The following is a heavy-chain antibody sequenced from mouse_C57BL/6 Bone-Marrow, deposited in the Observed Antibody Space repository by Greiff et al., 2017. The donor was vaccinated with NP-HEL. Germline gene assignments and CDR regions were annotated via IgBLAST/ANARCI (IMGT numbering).Heavy chain of an antibody. Sequence: QVQLQQSGAELARPGASVKLSCKASGYTFTSYGISWVKQRTGQGLEWIGEIYPRSGNTYYNEKFTGKATLTADKSSSTAYMELRSLTSEDSAVYFCARGKDLDYDYDYWGQGTTLTVSS. J-gene: IGHJ2*01. D-gene: IGHD1-1*02. CDR3: ARGKDLDYDYDY. CDR1: GYTFTSYG. CDR2: IYPRSGNT. V-gene: IGHV1-81*01.